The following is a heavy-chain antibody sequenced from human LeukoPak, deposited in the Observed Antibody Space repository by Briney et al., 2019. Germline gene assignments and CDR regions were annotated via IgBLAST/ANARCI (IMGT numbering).Heavy chain of an antibody. V-gene: IGHV3-11*01. J-gene: IGHJ5*02. CDR1: GFTFSDYY. D-gene: IGHD5/OR15-5a*01. CDR3: ARDLVSASNWFDP. CDR2: ISSSGSTI. Sequence: GGSLRLSCAASGFTFSDYYMSWIRQAPGKGLEWVSYISSSGSTIYYADSVKVRFTIYRDNAKNSLYLQLNSLRAEDTAVYYCARDLVSASNWFDPWGQGTLVTVSS.